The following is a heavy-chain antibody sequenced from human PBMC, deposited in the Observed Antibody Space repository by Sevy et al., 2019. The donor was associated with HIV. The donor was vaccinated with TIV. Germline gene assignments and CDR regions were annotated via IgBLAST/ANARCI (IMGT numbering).Heavy chain of an antibody. CDR3: AKLGGGYYYYGMDV. Sequence: SLKISCAASGFTFDDYAMHWVRQAPGKGLEWVSGISWNSGSIGDADSVKGRFTISRDNAKNSLYLQMNSLRAADTALYYCAKLGGGYYYYGMDVWGQGTTVTVSS. CDR1: GFTFDDYA. V-gene: IGHV3-9*01. J-gene: IGHJ6*02. D-gene: IGHD3-10*01. CDR2: ISWNSGSI.